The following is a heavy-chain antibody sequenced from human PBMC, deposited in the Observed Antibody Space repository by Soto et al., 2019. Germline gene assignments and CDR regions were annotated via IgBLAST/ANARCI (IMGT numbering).Heavy chain of an antibody. J-gene: IGHJ3*02. CDR3: ARAPYYYDSSGPGHAFDI. CDR2: IIPIFGTS. Sequence: SVKVSCKASGGTFSSYAISWVRQAPGQGLEWMGGIIPIFGTSNYAQKFQGRVTITADESTSTAYMELSSLRSEDTAVYYCARAPYYYDSSGPGHAFDIWGQGTMVTVSS. V-gene: IGHV1-69*13. CDR1: GGTFSSYA. D-gene: IGHD3-22*01.